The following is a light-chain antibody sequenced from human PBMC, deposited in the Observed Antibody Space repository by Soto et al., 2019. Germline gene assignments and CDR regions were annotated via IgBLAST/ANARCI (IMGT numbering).Light chain of an antibody. V-gene: IGLV2-8*01. CDR2: EVS. J-gene: IGLJ2*01. CDR3: SSFAGNNILV. Sequence: QSALTQPPSASGSPGQSVTISCTGTSSDVCGYNYVSWYQQHPGQAPKLMISEVSKRPSGVPDRFSGSKSGNTASLTVSGLQAEDEADYYCSSFAGNNILVFGGGTKLTVL. CDR1: SSDVCGYNY.